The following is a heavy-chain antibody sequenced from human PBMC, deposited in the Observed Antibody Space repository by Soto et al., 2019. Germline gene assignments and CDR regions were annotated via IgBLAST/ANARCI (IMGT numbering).Heavy chain of an antibody. CDR1: GGSIRSYY. CDR2: IYYSGST. Sequence: PSETLSLTCTVSGGSIRSYYWSWIRQPPGKGLEWIGYIYYSGSTNYNPSLKSRVTISVDTSKNQFSLKLSSVTAADTAVYYCTRGLFSGSYYSGGWYYFDSWGQGTMVTVSS. J-gene: IGHJ4*02. CDR3: TRGLFSGSYYSGGWYYFDS. D-gene: IGHD1-26*01. V-gene: IGHV4-59*01.